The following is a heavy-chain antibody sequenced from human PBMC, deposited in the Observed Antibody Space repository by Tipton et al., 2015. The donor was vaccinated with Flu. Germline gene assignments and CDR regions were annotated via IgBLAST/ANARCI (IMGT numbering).Heavy chain of an antibody. CDR1: GFTFSDYY. V-gene: IGHV3-11*01. CDR3: ARVGAGSHGDSSFDY. J-gene: IGHJ4*02. Sequence: SLRLSCAASGFTFSDYYMSWIRQAPGKGLEWVSYIRGSGDNIRYADSVKGRFTISRDNGWNSLYLQMNSLRAEDTAVYYCARVGAGSHGDSSFDYWGQGTLVTASS. D-gene: IGHD2-21*01. CDR2: IRGSGDNI.